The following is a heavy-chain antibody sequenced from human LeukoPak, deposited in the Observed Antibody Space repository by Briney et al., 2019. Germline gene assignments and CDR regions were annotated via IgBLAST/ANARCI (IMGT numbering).Heavy chain of an antibody. CDR2: IIPIFGTA. Sequence: SVKVSCKASGGTFSSYAISWVRQAPGQGLEWMGGIIPIFGTANYAQKFQGRVTITADESTSTAYMELSSLRSEDTAVYYCARDPLSVEWSREGFDYWGQGTLVTVSS. V-gene: IGHV1-69*13. J-gene: IGHJ4*02. D-gene: IGHD3-3*01. CDR3: ARDPLSVEWSREGFDY. CDR1: GGTFSSYA.